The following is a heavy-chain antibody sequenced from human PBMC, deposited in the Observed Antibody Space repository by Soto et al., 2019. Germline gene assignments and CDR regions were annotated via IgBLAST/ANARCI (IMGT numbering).Heavy chain of an antibody. V-gene: IGHV4-34*01. CDR3: ARGCSGSTSCYGNFDY. CDR1: GGSFSGYY. J-gene: IGHJ4*02. CDR2: INHSGST. D-gene: IGHD2-2*01. Sequence: SETLSLTCAVYGGSFSGYYWSRIRQHPGKGLEWIGEINHSGSTNYNPSLKSRVTISVDTSKNQFSLKLSSVTAADTAVYYCARGCSGSTSCYGNFDYWGQGTLVTVSS.